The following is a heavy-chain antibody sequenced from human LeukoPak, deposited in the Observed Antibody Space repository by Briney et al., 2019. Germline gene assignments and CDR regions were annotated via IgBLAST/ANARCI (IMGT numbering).Heavy chain of an antibody. D-gene: IGHD1-26*01. CDR2: INWNGGST. J-gene: IGHJ4*02. CDR1: GFIFDDYG. V-gene: IGHV3-20*04. Sequence: GGSLRLSCAASGFIFDDYGMSWVRQAPGKGLEWVSGINWNGGSTGYADSVKGRFTISRDNAKNSLYVQMNRLRAEDTALYYCARGGYSGSYFAYWGQGTLVTVSS. CDR3: ARGGYSGSYFAY.